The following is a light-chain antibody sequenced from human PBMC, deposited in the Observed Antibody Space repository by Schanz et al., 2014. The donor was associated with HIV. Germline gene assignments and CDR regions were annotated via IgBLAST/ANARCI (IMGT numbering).Light chain of an antibody. V-gene: IGKV3-20*01. Sequence: EIVLTQSPGTLSLSPGERATLSCRASQSVSSSDLAWYQQKPGQAPRLLIYGASRRATGIPDRFTGSGSGTDFTLTISRLEPDDFAVYYCQQYSSSSYTFGHGTKLEMK. CDR2: GAS. CDR1: QSVSSSD. CDR3: QQYSSSSYT. J-gene: IGKJ2*01.